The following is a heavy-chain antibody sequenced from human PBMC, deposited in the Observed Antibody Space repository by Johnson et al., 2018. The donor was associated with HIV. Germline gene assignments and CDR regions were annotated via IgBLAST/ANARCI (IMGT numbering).Heavy chain of an antibody. V-gene: IGHV3-11*04. D-gene: IGHD2-15*01. J-gene: IGHJ3*02. CDR3: ARSKDCSGGSCPDGFDI. CDR1: GFTFSDYY. Sequence: QVQLVESGGGLVKPGGSLRLSCAGSGFTFSDYYMSWIRQAPGKGLEWVSYISSSGSVIYSADSVKGRFTISRDNAKISLYLQMNSLRAEDTAVYYCARSKDCSGGSCPDGFDIWGQGTMVIVSS. CDR2: ISSSGSVI.